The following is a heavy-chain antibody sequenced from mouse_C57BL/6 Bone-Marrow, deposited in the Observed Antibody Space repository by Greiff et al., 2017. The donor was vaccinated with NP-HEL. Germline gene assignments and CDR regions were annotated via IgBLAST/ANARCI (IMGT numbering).Heavy chain of an antibody. CDR2: IDPENGDT. D-gene: IGHD1-1*01. Sequence: VQLQQSGAELVRPGASVKLSCTASGFTFKDDYMHWVKQRPEQGLEWIGWIDPENGDTEYASKFQGKATITADTSSYTAYLQLSSLTSEDTAVYYCATPFITTVEGFAYWGQGTLVTVSA. J-gene: IGHJ3*01. CDR3: ATPFITTVEGFAY. CDR1: GFTFKDDY. V-gene: IGHV14-4*01.